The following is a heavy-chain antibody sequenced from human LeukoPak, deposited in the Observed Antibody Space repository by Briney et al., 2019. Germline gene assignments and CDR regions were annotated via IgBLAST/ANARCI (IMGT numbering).Heavy chain of an antibody. CDR1: GGTFSSYA. V-gene: IGHV1-18*01. CDR2: ISAYNGNT. J-gene: IGHJ4*02. Sequence: ASVKVSCTASGGTFSSYAISWVRQAPGQGLEWMGWISAYNGNTNYAQKLQGRVTMTTDTSTSTAYMELRNLRSDDTAVYYCARDYSSGWPNFDYWGQGTLVTVSS. CDR3: ARDYSSGWPNFDY. D-gene: IGHD6-19*01.